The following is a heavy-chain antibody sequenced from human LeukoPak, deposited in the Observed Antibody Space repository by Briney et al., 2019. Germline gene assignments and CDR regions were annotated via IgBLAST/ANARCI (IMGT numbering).Heavy chain of an antibody. V-gene: IGHV3-30*02. Sequence: GSLRLSCATSGFTFSIYGMHWVRQAPGKGLEWVAFTRFDGSSEYYADSVKGRFTISRDNSKNTLYLQMNSLRAEDTAVYYCAILHDYGDYGYFDYWGQGTLVTVSS. CDR3: AILHDYGDYGYFDY. D-gene: IGHD4-17*01. CDR2: TRFDGSSE. J-gene: IGHJ4*02. CDR1: GFTFSIYG.